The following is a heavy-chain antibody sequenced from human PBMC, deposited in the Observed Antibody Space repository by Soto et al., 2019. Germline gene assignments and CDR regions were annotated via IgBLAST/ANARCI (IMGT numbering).Heavy chain of an antibody. V-gene: IGHV1-3*01. CDR1: GYTLTSYA. CDR3: ARGPFLRYFDWLSSFDY. D-gene: IGHD3-9*01. J-gene: IGHJ4*02. CDR2: INAGNGNT. Sequence: ASVKVSCKASGYTLTSYAMHWVRQAPEQRLEWMGWINAGNGNTKYSQKFQGRVTITRDTSASTAYMELSSLRSEDTAVYYCARGPFLRYFDWLSSFDYWGQGTLVTVSS.